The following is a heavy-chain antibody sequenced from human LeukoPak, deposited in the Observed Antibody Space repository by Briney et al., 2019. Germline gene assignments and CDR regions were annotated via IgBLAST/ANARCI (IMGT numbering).Heavy chain of an antibody. CDR2: IYENGGTT. CDR1: GFTFRSHA. J-gene: IGHJ4*02. CDR3: AKGHYYGSGSLDY. D-gene: IGHD3-10*01. V-gene: IGHV3-23*01. Sequence: GGSLRLSCVGSGFTFRSHAMSWVRQAPEKGLEFVSGIYENGGTTYYADSVKGRFTISRDNSKNTLYVQMNSLRAEDTAVYYCAKGHYYGSGSLDYWGQGTLVTVSS.